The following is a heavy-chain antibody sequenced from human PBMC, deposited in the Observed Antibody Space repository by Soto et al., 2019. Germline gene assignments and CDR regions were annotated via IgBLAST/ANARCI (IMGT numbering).Heavy chain of an antibody. CDR3: ARDFANYQYGMDV. CDR2: TWYDGLNK. V-gene: IGHV3-33*01. Sequence: GGSLRLSCAASGFTFSSYGMHWVRQAPGKGLGWVAVTWYDGLNKYYAESVKGRFTISRDNSKNTMYLQMNRLRAEDTAVYYCARDFANYQYGMDVWGQGTTVTVSS. J-gene: IGHJ6*02. CDR1: GFTFSSYG. D-gene: IGHD3-3*01.